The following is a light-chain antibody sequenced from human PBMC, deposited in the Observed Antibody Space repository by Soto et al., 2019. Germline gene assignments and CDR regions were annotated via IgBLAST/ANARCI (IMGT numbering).Light chain of an antibody. CDR3: QQYYGSPYT. J-gene: IGKJ2*01. CDR1: QSLLYSSNKKNY. CDR2: WAS. Sequence: DIVMTQSPDSLAVSLGERATINCKSSQSLLYSSNKKNYLAWYRHKPGQPPKLLIYWASTRESGVPDRFSGSGFGTDFTTTIGTLQAEDVAVYYCQQYYGSPYTFGQGTKLEIK. V-gene: IGKV4-1*01.